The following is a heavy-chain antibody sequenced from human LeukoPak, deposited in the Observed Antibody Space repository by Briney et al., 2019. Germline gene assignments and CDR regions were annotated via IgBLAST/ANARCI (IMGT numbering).Heavy chain of an antibody. CDR2: MSGSGGST. CDR3: AKNAEREKHFTPKRYKWNSYFDY. J-gene: IGHJ4*02. D-gene: IGHD1-7*01. Sequence: GALRLSCAASGFTFSSYWMSWVRQAPGKGLEWVSVMSGSGGSTYYADSVKGRFTISRDNSKNTLYLQMNSLRAEDTAVYYCAKNAEREKHFTPKRYKWNSYFDYWGQGTLVTVSS. CDR1: GFTFSSYW. V-gene: IGHV3-23*01.